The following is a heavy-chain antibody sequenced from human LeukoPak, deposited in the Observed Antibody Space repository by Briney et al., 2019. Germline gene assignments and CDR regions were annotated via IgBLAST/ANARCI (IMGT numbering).Heavy chain of an antibody. CDR1: GYTFTGYY. J-gene: IGHJ6*02. CDR3: ARVGGYYYDSSGYPLGDYYGMDV. CDR2: INPNSGGT. V-gene: IGHV1-2*02. D-gene: IGHD3-22*01. Sequence: ASVKVSCKASGYTFTGYYMHWVRQAPGQGLEWMGWINPNSGGTNYAQKFQGRVTMTRDTSISTAYMELSRLRSDDTAVYYCARVGGYYYDSSGYPLGDYYGMDVWGQGTTVTVSS.